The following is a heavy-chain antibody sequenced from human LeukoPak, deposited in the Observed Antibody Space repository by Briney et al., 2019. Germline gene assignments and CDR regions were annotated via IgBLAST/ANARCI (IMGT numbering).Heavy chain of an antibody. D-gene: IGHD3-10*01. CDR3: ARGGSGSRSAYYFDY. CDR2: IYHSGST. J-gene: IGHJ4*02. Sequence: PSETLSLTCAVSDYSISSGYYWGWIRQPPGKGLEWIGNIYHSGSTYYNPSLKSRVTISVDTSKNQFSLKLSSVTAADTAVYYCARGGSGSRSAYYFDYWGQGTLVIVSS. V-gene: IGHV4-38-2*01. CDR1: DYSISSGYY.